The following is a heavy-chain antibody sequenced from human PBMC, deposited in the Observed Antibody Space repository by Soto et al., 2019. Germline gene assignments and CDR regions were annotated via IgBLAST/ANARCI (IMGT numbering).Heavy chain of an antibody. D-gene: IGHD3-9*01. V-gene: IGHV1-8*01. CDR1: GYTFTSYD. Sequence: QVQLVQSGAEVKKPGASVKVSCKASGYTFTSYDNNWVRQATGQGLEWMGWMNPNSGNTGYAQNFQGRVTMTRNTSISTAYMELSSLRSEDTAVYYCARVKSYDILTGYSTWFDPWGQGTLVTVSS. CDR3: ARVKSYDILTGYSTWFDP. J-gene: IGHJ5*02. CDR2: MNPNSGNT.